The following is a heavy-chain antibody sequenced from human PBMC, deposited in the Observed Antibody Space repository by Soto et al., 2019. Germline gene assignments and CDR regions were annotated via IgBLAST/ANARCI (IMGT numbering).Heavy chain of an antibody. D-gene: IGHD6-19*01. J-gene: IGHJ3*02. CDR3: AAEGSGWYLAFDI. Sequence: GASVKVSCKASGFTFTSSAMQWVRQARGQRLEWIGWIVVGGGNTNYAQKFQERVTITRDMSTSTAYMELSSLRSEDTAVYYCAAEGSGWYLAFDIWGQGTMVTVSS. CDR1: GFTFTSSA. V-gene: IGHV1-58*02. CDR2: IVVGGGNT.